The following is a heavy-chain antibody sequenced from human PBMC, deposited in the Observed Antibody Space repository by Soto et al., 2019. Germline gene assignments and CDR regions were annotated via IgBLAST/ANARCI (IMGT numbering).Heavy chain of an antibody. CDR3: ASQAPNARRPPGWVDP. V-gene: IGHV4-59*01. D-gene: IGHD1-1*01. Sequence: SETLSLTCTVSGGSISSYYWSWIRQPPGKGLEWIGYIYYSGSTNYNPSLKSRVTISVDTSKNQFSLKLSSVTAADTAVYYCASQAPNARRPPGWVDPWGQGTLVTVS. CDR1: GGSISSYY. J-gene: IGHJ5*02. CDR2: IYYSGST.